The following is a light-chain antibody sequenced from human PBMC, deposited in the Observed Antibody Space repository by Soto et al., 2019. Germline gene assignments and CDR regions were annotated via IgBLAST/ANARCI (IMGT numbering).Light chain of an antibody. CDR2: EGT. CDR1: SSDIGGYNY. V-gene: IGLV2-23*01. Sequence: QSALTQPASVSGSPGQSITISCTGTSSDIGGYNYVSWYQQHPGQAPKLMIYEGTKRPSGVSNRFSGSKSGNTASLTISGLQAEDEADYFCCSFAGSRHYVFGTGTKLTVL. J-gene: IGLJ1*01. CDR3: CSFAGSRHYV.